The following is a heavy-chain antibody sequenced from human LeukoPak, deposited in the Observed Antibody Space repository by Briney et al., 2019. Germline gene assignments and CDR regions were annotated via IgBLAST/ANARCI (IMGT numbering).Heavy chain of an antibody. J-gene: IGHJ4*02. CDR3: ARRSMSYFDY. D-gene: IGHD6-6*01. Sequence: PGGSLRLSCAASGFTVSSNYMSWVRQAPGKGLEWVSVIYSGGSTYYADSVKGRFTISRDNAKNTLYLQMNSLRAEDTAVYYCARRSMSYFDYWGQGTLVTVSS. V-gene: IGHV3-66*01. CDR2: IYSGGST. CDR1: GFTVSSNY.